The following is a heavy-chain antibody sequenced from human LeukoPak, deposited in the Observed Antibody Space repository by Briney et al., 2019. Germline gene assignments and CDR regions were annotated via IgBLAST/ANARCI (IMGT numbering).Heavy chain of an antibody. CDR2: ISASGGST. V-gene: IGHV3-23*01. CDR1: GFTFSSYA. CDR3: AKEVFATIGRGRDY. J-gene: IGHJ4*02. D-gene: IGHD3-3*02. Sequence: GGSLRLSCAASGFTFSSYAMNWVRQAPGKGLEWVSVISASGGSTYYADSVKGRFTISRDNSKNTLYLQMNSLRAEDTAVYYCAKEVFATIGRGRDYWGQGALVTVSS.